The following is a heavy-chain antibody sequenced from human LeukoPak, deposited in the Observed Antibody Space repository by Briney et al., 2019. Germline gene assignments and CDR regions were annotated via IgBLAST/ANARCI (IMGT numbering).Heavy chain of an antibody. CDR1: GFTFSSYG. V-gene: IGHV3-30*02. CDR2: IRYDGSNK. D-gene: IGHD1-26*01. Sequence: GGSLRLSCAASGFTFSSYGMHWVCQAPGKGLEWVAFIRYDGSNKYYADSVKGRFTISRDNSKNTLYLQMNSLRAEDTAVYYCAKALLLGETDAFDIRGQGTMVTVSS. CDR3: AKALLLGETDAFDI. J-gene: IGHJ3*02.